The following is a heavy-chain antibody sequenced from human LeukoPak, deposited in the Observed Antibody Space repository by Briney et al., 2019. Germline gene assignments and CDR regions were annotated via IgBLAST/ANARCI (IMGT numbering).Heavy chain of an antibody. CDR1: GYTFTSYG. J-gene: IGHJ6*03. Sequence: GASVKVSCKASGYTFTSYGISWVRQAPGQGLEWMGWISAYNGNTNYAQKLQGRVTMTRDTSTSTVYMELSRLRSDDTAVYYCARDPYGGNPPHYMDVWGKGTTVTVSS. D-gene: IGHD4-23*01. V-gene: IGHV1-18*01. CDR3: ARDPYGGNPPHYMDV. CDR2: ISAYNGNT.